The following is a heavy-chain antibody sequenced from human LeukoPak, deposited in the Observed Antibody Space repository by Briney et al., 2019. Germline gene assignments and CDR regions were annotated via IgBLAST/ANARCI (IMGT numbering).Heavy chain of an antibody. CDR3: ARAPWRGMIVVVPAAIGPFDP. CDR1: GGTFSSYA. Sequence: SVTVSCKASGGTFSSYALSWVRQAPGQGLDWMGGIIPIFGTANYAQKFQGRVTITADESTSTAYMELSSLRSEDTAVYYCARAPWRGMIVVVPAAIGPFDPWGQGTLVTVSS. D-gene: IGHD2-2*01. CDR2: IIPIFGTA. V-gene: IGHV1-69*13. J-gene: IGHJ5*02.